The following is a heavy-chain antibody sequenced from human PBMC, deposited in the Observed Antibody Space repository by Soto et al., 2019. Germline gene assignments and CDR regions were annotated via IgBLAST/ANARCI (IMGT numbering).Heavy chain of an antibody. CDR3: ARDSSEGHFVGVDYGGGNWFDP. D-gene: IGHD4-17*01. CDR2: ISYDGSNK. CDR1: GFTFSSYA. Sequence: GGSLRLSCAASGFTFSSYAMHWVRQAPGKGLERVAVISYDGSNKYYADSVKGRFTLCRDNSKNTLYLQMNSLRAGDTAVYYCARDSSEGHFVGVDYGGGNWFDPWGQGTLVTVSS. J-gene: IGHJ5*02. V-gene: IGHV3-30-3*01.